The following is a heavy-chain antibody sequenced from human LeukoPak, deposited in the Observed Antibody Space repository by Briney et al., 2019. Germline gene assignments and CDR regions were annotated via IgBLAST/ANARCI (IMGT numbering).Heavy chain of an antibody. CDR1: GFTFSSYG. CDR3: AREPYYYGSGSYGPFDY. D-gene: IGHD3-10*01. CDR2: ISYDGSNK. J-gene: IGHJ4*02. V-gene: IGHV3-30*19. Sequence: GGSLRLSCAASGFTFSSYGMHWVRQAPGKGLEWVAVISYDGSNKYYADSVKGRFTISRDNSKNTLYLQMNSLRAEDTAVYYCAREPYYYGSGSYGPFDYWGQGTLVTVSS.